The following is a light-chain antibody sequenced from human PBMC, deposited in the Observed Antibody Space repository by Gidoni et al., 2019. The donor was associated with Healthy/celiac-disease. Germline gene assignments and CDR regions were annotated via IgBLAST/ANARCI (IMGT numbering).Light chain of an antibody. Sequence: EIVLTQSPGTLSLSPGERATLSCRASKSVSSSYLAWYQQNPGKAPRLLIYGASSRATGIPDRFRGSGSGTDFTLTISILEPEDFAVYYCQQYGSSLLYTFGQGTKLEIK. V-gene: IGKV3-20*01. CDR1: KSVSSSY. CDR3: QQYGSSLLYT. CDR2: GAS. J-gene: IGKJ2*01.